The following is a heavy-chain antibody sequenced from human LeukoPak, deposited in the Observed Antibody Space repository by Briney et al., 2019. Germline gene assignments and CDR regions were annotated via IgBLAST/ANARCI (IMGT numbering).Heavy chain of an antibody. CDR1: GFTFSSYA. CDR3: AKGCDGSYYSRADC. V-gene: IGHV3-23*01. D-gene: IGHD2-15*01. Sequence: PGGSLRLSCAASGFTFSSYAMTWVRQAPGKGLEWVSVISGRGGSTYYADSVKGRFTISRDNSKNTLYPQMNRLRAEDTAVYYCAKGCDGSYYSRADCWGQGTLVTVSS. CDR2: ISGRGGST. J-gene: IGHJ4*02.